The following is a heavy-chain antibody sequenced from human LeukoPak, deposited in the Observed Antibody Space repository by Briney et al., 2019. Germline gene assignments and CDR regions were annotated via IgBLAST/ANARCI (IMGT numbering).Heavy chain of an antibody. CDR1: GYTFTGYY. V-gene: IGHV1-2*02. CDR2: INPNSGGT. D-gene: IGHD3-9*01. J-gene: IGHJ4*02. CDR3: ARGKVLRYFDWLLGSH. Sequence: ASVTVSFKASGYTFTGYYMHWVRQAPGQGREWMGWINPNSGGTNYAQKFQGRVTMTRDTSISTAYMELSRLRSDDTAVYYCARGKVLRYFDWLLGSHWGQGTLVTVSS.